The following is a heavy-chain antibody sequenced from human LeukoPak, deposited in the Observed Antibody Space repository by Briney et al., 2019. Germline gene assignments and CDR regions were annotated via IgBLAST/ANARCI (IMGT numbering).Heavy chain of an antibody. CDR2: ISQSGAAI. J-gene: IGHJ4*02. D-gene: IGHD3-16*01. Sequence: GGSLRLSCAASGFTFTAYYMTWMRRAPGKGLEWVSYISQSGAAIYNTDSVKGRFTISRDDAKKSVYLQMNSLRAEDTAVYYCARWAGGADYWGQGVLVTVSS. CDR1: GFTFTAYY. V-gene: IGHV3-11*01. CDR3: ARWAGGADY.